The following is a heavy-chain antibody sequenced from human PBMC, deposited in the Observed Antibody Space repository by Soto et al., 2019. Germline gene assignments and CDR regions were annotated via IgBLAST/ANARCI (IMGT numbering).Heavy chain of an antibody. V-gene: IGHV1-24*01. CDR2: FDPEDGEE. D-gene: IGHD3-9*01. CDR3: AHDIPLSR. CDR1: GDTLTELS. Sequence: ASVKVSCKVSGDTLTELSMQWVRQAAGKGLEWMGGFDPEDGEEMYAQKFQGRVTMTEDTSTDTAYMELSGLRSDDTGVYYCAHDIPLSRWGQGTLVTVSS. J-gene: IGHJ4*02.